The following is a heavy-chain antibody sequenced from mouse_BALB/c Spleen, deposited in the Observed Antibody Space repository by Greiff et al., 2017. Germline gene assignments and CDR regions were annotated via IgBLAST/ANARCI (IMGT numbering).Heavy chain of an antibody. D-gene: IGHD1-1*02. J-gene: IGHJ3*01. CDR3: ARGGELWAWFAY. V-gene: IGHV2-9*02. CDR2: IWAGGST. CDR1: GFSLTSYG. Sequence: VKLVESGPGLVAPSQSLSITCTVSGFSLTSYGVHWVRQPPGKGLEWLGVIWAGGSTNYNSALMSRLSISKDNSKSQVFLKMNSLQTDDTAMYYCARGGELWAWFAYWGQGTLVTVSA.